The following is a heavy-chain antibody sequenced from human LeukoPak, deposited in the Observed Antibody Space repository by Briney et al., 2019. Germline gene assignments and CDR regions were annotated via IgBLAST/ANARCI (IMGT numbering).Heavy chain of an antibody. CDR1: GGSIGRSSYY. D-gene: IGHD2-8*02. CDR2: ISHSGTT. CDR3: VTLQCTGNICQKPFDF. Sequence: SETLSLSCTVSGGSIGRSSYYWGWIRQPPGKGLECVASISHSGTTFYNSSLSSRLSISIDTSRNQFSLKLTSVTAADTAVYYCVTLQCTGNICQKPFDFWGPGTLVTVSS. J-gene: IGHJ4*02. V-gene: IGHV4-39*07.